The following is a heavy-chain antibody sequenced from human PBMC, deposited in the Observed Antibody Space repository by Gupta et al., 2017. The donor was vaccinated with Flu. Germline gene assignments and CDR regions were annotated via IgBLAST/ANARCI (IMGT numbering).Heavy chain of an antibody. Sequence: QVQLVESGGGLVKPGGSLRLSCAAPGFTFRDYYLTWLRQAPGKGLQWVSYISSSGSNTYYADSVKGRFTISRDNAKNSLDLQMNSLRAEDTAVYYCARAPSYYDSSGKYYYYGMDVWGQGTTVTVFS. J-gene: IGHJ6*02. D-gene: IGHD3-22*01. CDR3: ARAPSYYDSSGKYYYYGMDV. V-gene: IGHV3-11*01. CDR2: ISSSGSNT. CDR1: GFTFRDYY.